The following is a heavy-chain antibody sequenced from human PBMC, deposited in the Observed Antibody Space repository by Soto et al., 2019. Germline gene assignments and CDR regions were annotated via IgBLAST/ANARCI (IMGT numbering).Heavy chain of an antibody. CDR3: TRPAYYYGLPLDP. CDR1: GFTFSSYT. CDR2: ISGSSGII. J-gene: IGHJ5*02. D-gene: IGHD3-10*01. Sequence: PGGSLRLSCVASGFTFSSYTMNWVRQAPGKGLEWISDISGSSGIIRYSDSVKGRFTISRDNAKNSLFLQMNSLRDEDTGVYYCTRPAYYYGLPLDPWGQGTLVTVSS. V-gene: IGHV3-48*02.